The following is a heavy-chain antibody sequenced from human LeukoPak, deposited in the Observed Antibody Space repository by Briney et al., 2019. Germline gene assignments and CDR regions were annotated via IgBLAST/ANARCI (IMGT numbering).Heavy chain of an antibody. CDR3: ARGPTWSYYFQSHYYFDY. D-gene: IGHD1-26*01. CDR2: ISAYNGNT. CDR1: GYAFTSYG. Sequence: ASVKVSCKASGYAFTSYGISWVRQAPGRGLEWMGWISAYNGNTNYAQKLQGRVTMTTDTSTSTAYMELRSLRSDDTAVYYCARGPTWSYYFQSHYYFDYWGQGTLVTVSS. V-gene: IGHV1-18*01. J-gene: IGHJ4*02.